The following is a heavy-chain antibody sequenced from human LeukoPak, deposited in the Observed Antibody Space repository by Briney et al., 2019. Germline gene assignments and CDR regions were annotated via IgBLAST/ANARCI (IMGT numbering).Heavy chain of an antibody. Sequence: GGSLRLSCVASGFTVSSNYMRWVRQAPGKGLEWVSVIYSGGSAYYADSVKGRFTISRDNSKNTLYLQMNSLRVEDTAVYYCARDYGVAEGYWGQGTLVTVSS. J-gene: IGHJ4*02. CDR2: IYSGGSA. V-gene: IGHV3-53*01. CDR1: GFTVSSNY. D-gene: IGHD6-19*01. CDR3: ARDYGVAEGY.